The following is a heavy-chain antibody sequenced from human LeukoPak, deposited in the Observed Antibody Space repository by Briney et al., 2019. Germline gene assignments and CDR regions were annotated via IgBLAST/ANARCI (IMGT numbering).Heavy chain of an antibody. CDR1: GFTFSTYS. J-gene: IGHJ4*02. CDR3: AREGGPSGSYYNGIGY. Sequence: KAGGSLRLSCAASGFTFSTYSMSWVRRAPGKGLEWVSCITSSNYMYYADSVKGRFTISRDNARNSLYLQMNSLRAEDTAVYYYAREGGPSGSYYNGIGYWGQGTLVTVSS. D-gene: IGHD3-10*01. V-gene: IGHV3-21*01. CDR2: ITSSNYM.